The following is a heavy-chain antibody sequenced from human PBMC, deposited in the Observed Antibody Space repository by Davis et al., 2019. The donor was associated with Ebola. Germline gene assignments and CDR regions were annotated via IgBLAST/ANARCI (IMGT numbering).Heavy chain of an antibody. V-gene: IGHV1-69*13. Sequence: SVKVSCKASGYTFTSYGISWVRQAPGQGLDWMGGIIPVFGIPKYAQKFQGRVTITADESTSTAYMELSSLRSEDTAVYYCTRGPLWFGYFDYWGQGTLVTVSS. J-gene: IGHJ4*02. CDR3: TRGPLWFGYFDY. D-gene: IGHD3-10*01. CDR1: GYTFTSYG. CDR2: IIPVFGIP.